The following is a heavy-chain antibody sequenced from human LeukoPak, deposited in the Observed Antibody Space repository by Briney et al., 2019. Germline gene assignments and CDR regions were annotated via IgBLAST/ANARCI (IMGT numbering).Heavy chain of an antibody. D-gene: IGHD2-2*01. Sequence: SVKVSCKASGGTFSSYAISWVRQAPGQGREWMGGVIPIFGTANYAQKFQGRVTITADKSTSTAYMELSSLRSEDTAVYYCARERGVVPAATEWGQGTLVTVSS. CDR2: VIPIFGTA. CDR1: GGTFSSYA. V-gene: IGHV1-69*06. CDR3: ARERGVVPAATE. J-gene: IGHJ4*02.